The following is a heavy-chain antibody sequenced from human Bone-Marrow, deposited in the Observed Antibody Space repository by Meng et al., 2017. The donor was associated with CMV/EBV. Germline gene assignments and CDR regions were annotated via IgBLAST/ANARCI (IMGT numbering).Heavy chain of an antibody. Sequence: GESLKISCAASGFIFNNYAMTWVRQTPGKGLEWVSTIYGSGGTTNYADSVKGRFTISRDNSKNTLYLQMNSLRAEDTAVYYCARVLNTAILIKYWYFDLWGRGTLVTVSS. CDR3: ARVLNTAILIKYWYFDL. CDR1: GFIFNNYA. D-gene: IGHD5-18*01. J-gene: IGHJ2*01. V-gene: IGHV3-23*01. CDR2: IYGSGGTT.